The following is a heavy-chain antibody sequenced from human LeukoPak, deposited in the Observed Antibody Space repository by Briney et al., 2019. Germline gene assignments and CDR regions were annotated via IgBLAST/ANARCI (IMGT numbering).Heavy chain of an antibody. CDR2: INPSGGST. D-gene: IGHD5-18*01. Sequence: ASVKVSCKASGYTFINYYMHWVRQAPGQGLEWMGIINPSGGSTSHAQKFQGRVTMTGDTSTSTVYMELRSLRSEDTAVYYCAIAYSYGRDTFDIWGQGTMVTVSS. V-gene: IGHV1-46*01. CDR3: AIAYSYGRDTFDI. J-gene: IGHJ3*02. CDR1: GYTFINYY.